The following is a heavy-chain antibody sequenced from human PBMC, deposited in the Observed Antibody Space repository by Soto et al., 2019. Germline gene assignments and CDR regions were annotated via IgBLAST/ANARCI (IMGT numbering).Heavy chain of an antibody. J-gene: IGHJ6*02. CDR1: GFTFSSYA. CDR3: AKGGSNYYYYYGMDV. CDR2: ISGSGGST. D-gene: IGHD1-1*01. Sequence: GGSLRLSCAASGFTFSSYAMSWVRQAPGKGLEWVSAISGSGGSTYYADSVKGRFTISRDNSKNTLYLQMNSLKAEDTAVYYCAKGGSNYYYYYGMDVLGQGTTVTVSS. V-gene: IGHV3-23*01.